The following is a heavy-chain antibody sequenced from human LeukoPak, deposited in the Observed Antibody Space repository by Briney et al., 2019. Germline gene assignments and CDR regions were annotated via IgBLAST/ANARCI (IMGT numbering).Heavy chain of an antibody. CDR3: ATTGITIFGVVINYYYYGMDV. J-gene: IGHJ6*02. V-gene: IGHV4-59*08. Sequence: SETLSLTCTVSGGSISRYYWSWIRQPPGKGLEWIGYIYDSGSTHYNPSLGSRVTISIDMSKNQFSLKLSSVTAADTAVYYCATTGITIFGVVINYYYYGMDVWGQGTTVTVSS. CDR2: IYDSGST. D-gene: IGHD3-3*01. CDR1: GGSISRYY.